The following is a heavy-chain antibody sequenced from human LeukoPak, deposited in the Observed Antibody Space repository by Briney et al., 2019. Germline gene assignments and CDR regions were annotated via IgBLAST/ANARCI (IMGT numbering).Heavy chain of an antibody. CDR1: GGSFSGYY. CDR3: ARATGGYWFDP. Sequence: SETLSLTCAVYGGSFSGYYWSWIRQPPGKGLEWIGEINHSGSTNYNPSLKSRVTISVDTSKNQFSLKLSSVTAADTAVYYCARATGGYWFDPWGQGTLVTVSS. J-gene: IGHJ5*02. V-gene: IGHV4-34*01. CDR2: INHSGST. D-gene: IGHD2-8*02.